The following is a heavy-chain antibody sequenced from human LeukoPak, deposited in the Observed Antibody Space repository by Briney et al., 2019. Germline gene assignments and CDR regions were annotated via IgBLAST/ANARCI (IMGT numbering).Heavy chain of an antibody. CDR3: ARGNAGYIDY. CDR1: GDSVSRNSAA. J-gene: IGHJ4*02. CDR2: TYYRFKWYS. Sequence: SQTLSLTCAISGDSVSRNSAAWNWTRQSPSRGLEWLGRTYYRFKWYSDYAVSVKSRININPDTSKNQFSLQLNSVTPENTAVYFCARGNAGYIDYWGQGTLVTVSS. V-gene: IGHV6-1*01. D-gene: IGHD2-2*02.